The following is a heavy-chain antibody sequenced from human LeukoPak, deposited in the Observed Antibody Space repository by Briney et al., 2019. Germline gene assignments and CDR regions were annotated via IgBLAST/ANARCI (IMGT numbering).Heavy chain of an antibody. CDR2: TSYDESNK. J-gene: IGHJ4*02. CDR1: GFTFSNYG. D-gene: IGHD6-19*01. Sequence: GGSLRLSCAASGFTFSNYGMHWVRQAPGKGLEWVAVTSYDESNKYYADSVKGRFAISRDNSKNTLYLQMNSLRPEDTAVYYCAKDRWIRRISLAGQDYWGQGTLVTVSS. CDR3: AKDRWIRRISLAGQDY. V-gene: IGHV3-30*18.